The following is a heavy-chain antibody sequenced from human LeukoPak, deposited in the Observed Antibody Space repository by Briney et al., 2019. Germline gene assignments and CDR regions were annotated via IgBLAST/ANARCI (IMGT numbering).Heavy chain of an antibody. V-gene: IGHV4-38-2*01. CDR2: MYHSGST. J-gene: IGHJ5*02. CDR1: GYSINSGYY. D-gene: IGHD5-24*01. CDR3: ARLRDLYNCFDP. Sequence: ASETLSLTCVVSGYSINSGYYWGWIRQPPGKGLGWIGSMYHSGSTYYNPSLKSRVTISIDTSKNQFSLNLSSVTAADTAIYYCARLRDLYNCFDPWGQGTLVTVSS.